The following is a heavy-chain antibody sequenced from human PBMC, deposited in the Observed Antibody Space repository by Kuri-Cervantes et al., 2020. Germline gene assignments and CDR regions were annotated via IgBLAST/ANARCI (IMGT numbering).Heavy chain of an antibody. CDR1: GFTFSSYG. Sequence: GSLRLSCAASGFTFSSYGMHWVRQAPGKGLEWVAVISYDGSNKYYADSVKGRFTISRDNSKNTLYLQMNSLRAEDTAVYYCATAVVRGVMNQHWGQGTLVTVSS. CDR3: ATAVVRGVMNQH. J-gene: IGHJ1*01. D-gene: IGHD3-10*01. V-gene: IGHV3-30*03. CDR2: ISYDGSNK.